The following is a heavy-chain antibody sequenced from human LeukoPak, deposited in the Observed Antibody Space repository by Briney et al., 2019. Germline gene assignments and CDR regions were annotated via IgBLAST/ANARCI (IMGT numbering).Heavy chain of an antibody. J-gene: IGHJ5*02. CDR1: GFTFSTYS. V-gene: IGHV3-48*02. CDR3: AKSPGIDVA. D-gene: IGHD6-13*01. CDR2: ISSSTGTV. Sequence: PGGSLRLSCAASGFTFSTYSMNWVRQAPGKGLEWVSYISSSTGTVYYADSVKGRFTNSRNNAKNSLYLQMNSLRDEDTAMYYCAKSPGIDVAWGQGTLVTVSS.